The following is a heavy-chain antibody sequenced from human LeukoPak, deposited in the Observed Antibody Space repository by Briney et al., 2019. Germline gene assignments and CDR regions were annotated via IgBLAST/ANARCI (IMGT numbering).Heavy chain of an antibody. J-gene: IGHJ4*02. CDR3: ARLYYYDSSGPEY. V-gene: IGHV3-48*01. CDR2: ISSSSSTI. D-gene: IGHD3-22*01. CDR1: GFTFSSYS. Sequence: GGSLRLSCAASGFTFSSYSMNWVRQAPGKGLEWVSYISSSSSTIYYADSVKGRFTISRDNAKNSLYLQMNSLRAEDTAVYYCARLYYYDSSGPEYWGQGTLVTVSS.